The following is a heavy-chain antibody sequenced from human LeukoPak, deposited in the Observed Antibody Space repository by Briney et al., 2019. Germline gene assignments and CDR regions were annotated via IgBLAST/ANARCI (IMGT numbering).Heavy chain of an antibody. D-gene: IGHD6-13*01. J-gene: IGHJ4*02. V-gene: IGHV4-59*01. CDR1: GGSISSYY. CDR2: IYYSGST. Sequence: SETLSLTCTVSGGSISSYYWSWLRQPPGKGLEWIGYIYYSGSTNYNPSLKSRVTISVDTSKNQFSLKLSSVTAADTAVYYCARVVVGIAAAVDWGQGTLVTVSS. CDR3: ARVVVGIAAAVD.